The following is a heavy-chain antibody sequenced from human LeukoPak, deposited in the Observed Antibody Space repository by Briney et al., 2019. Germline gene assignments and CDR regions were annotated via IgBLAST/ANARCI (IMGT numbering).Heavy chain of an antibody. CDR1: GGSISSSNW. CDR3: ARTITIFGVVIQLPTYYFDY. D-gene: IGHD3-3*01. Sequence: PSETLSLTCAVSGGSISSSNWWSWVRQPPGKGLEWIGEIYHSGSTNYNPSLKSRVTISVDTSKNQFSLKLSSVTAADTAVYYCARTITIFGVVIQLPTYYFDYWGQGTLVTVSS. CDR2: IYHSGST. V-gene: IGHV4-4*02. J-gene: IGHJ4*02.